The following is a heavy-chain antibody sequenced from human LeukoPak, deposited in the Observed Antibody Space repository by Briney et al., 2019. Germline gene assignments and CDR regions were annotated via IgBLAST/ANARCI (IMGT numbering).Heavy chain of an antibody. CDR1: GLGFIASV. J-gene: IGHJ4*02. D-gene: IGHD5-24*01. Sequence: GESLKISLKCSGLGFIASVIVWAGQMPGTGLEWMGIIYPGDSDTRYSPSFQGQVTISADKSISTGYLQWSSLKASDTAMYYSVKHRSRGLENFEYWGQGTLVTVSS. CDR2: IYPGDSDT. CDR3: VKHRSRGLENFEY. V-gene: IGHV5-51*01.